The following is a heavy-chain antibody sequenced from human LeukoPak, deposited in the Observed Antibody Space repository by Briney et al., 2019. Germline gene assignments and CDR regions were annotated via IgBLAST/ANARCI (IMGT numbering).Heavy chain of an antibody. CDR3: ARESDRYCFSTSCPNWFDP. V-gene: IGHV4-39*07. D-gene: IGHD2-2*01. Sequence: SETLSLTCTVSGGSLSSGSYYWGWIRQPPGKGLEWIGSLYYSGSTYYNPSLKSRVTMSVDTSKNQFSLKLKSVTAADTAVYYCARESDRYCFSTSCPNWFDPWGQGTLVTVSS. J-gene: IGHJ5*02. CDR1: GGSLSSGSYY. CDR2: LYYSGST.